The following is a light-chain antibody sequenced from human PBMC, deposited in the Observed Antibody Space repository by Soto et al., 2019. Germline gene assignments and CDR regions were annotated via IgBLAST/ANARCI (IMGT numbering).Light chain of an antibody. CDR3: QSYDSSLSGAV. Sequence: QSVLTQPPSVSGAPGQRVTISCTGSSSNIGAGYDVHWYQQLPGTAPKLLIYGNSNRPSGVPDRFSGSKSGTSASLAITGLQDEDEADYYCQSYDSSLSGAVFGGGTQLTGL. CDR2: GNS. J-gene: IGLJ7*01. CDR1: SSNIGAGYD. V-gene: IGLV1-40*01.